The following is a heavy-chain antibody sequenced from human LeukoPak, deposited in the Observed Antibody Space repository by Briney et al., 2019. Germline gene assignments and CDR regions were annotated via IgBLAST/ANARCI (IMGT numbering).Heavy chain of an antibody. J-gene: IGHJ6*03. CDR2: IYYSGSS. CDR3: ERDLYVYMDV. V-gene: IGHV4-59*01. Sequence: AETLSLTYTVSGGSISSYYWSWVRQPPGQGLEWIGYIYYSGSSNYNPSLKSRVTISEDASKTQLYLKLSPVTAADTAVYYCERDLYVYMDVWGKGTTVTVSS. CDR1: GGSISSYY. D-gene: IGHD3-16*01.